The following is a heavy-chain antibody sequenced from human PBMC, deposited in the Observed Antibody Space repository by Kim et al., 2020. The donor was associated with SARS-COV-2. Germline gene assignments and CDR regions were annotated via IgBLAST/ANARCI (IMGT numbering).Heavy chain of an antibody. D-gene: IGHD6-19*01. V-gene: IGHV4-59*01. J-gene: IGHJ3*02. CDR2: IYYSGST. CDR1: GGSISSYY. Sequence: SETLSLTCTVSGGSISSYYWSWIRQPPGKGLEWIGYIYYSGSTNYNPSLKSRVTISVDTSKNQFSLKLSSVTAADTAVYYCARVGQRLMRAFDIWGQGTMVTVSS. CDR3: ARVGQRLMRAFDI.